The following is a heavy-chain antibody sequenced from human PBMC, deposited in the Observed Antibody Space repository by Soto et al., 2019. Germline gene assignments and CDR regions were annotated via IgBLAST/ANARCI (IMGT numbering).Heavy chain of an antibody. CDR3: GRSPDDFRYGLDV. CDR2: INPNTGVT. J-gene: IGHJ6*02. Sequence: QAQLVQSGADVKKPGASVKVSCKASGYSFTDHYMHWVRQAPGQGLEWLGWINPNTGVTHFAQKFQGWVTMTRDTSINTAYIDLTRLKADDTAFYYCGRSPDDFRYGLDVWGQGTTVTVSS. CDR1: GYSFTDHY. D-gene: IGHD2-21*02. V-gene: IGHV1-2*04.